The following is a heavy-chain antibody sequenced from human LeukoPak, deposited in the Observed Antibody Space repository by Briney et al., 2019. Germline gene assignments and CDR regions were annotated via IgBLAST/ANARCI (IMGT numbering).Heavy chain of an antibody. CDR2: LYTSGGT. Sequence: SETLSLTCTVSRDSIIGYYWSSVRQPPGEGLEWIGYLYTSGGTKYILSLQGRVAISIDTTKNQFSLNLRSVTAADTAVYYCTRSPAIAAAAYFDYWGQGTLDTVSS. D-gene: IGHD6-13*01. V-gene: IGHV4-4*09. CDR1: RDSIIGYY. J-gene: IGHJ4*02. CDR3: TRSPAIAAAAYFDY.